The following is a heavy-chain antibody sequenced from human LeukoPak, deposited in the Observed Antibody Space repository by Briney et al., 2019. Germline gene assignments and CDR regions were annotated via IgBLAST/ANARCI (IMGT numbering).Heavy chain of an antibody. V-gene: IGHV3-23*01. D-gene: IGHD3-16*02. CDR3: AKLPDYVWGSYRYFDY. Sequence: GGSLRLSCAASGFTFSSYSMNWVRQAPGKGLEWVSAISGSGGSTYYADSVKGRFTISRDNSKNTLYLQMNSLRAEDTAVYYCAKLPDYVWGSYRYFDYWGRGTLVTVSS. CDR2: ISGSGGST. J-gene: IGHJ4*02. CDR1: GFTFSSYS.